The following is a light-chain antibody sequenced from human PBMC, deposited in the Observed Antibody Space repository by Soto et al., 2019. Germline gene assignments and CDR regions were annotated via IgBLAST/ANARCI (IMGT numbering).Light chain of an antibody. CDR3: QQSYSTLWT. CDR1: QNINTY. Sequence: DIQMTQSPSSLSASVGDRVTITCRASQNINTYLNWYQQKPGKAPKFLIYAASSLQSGVPSRFSGSGSGTDFTLTISSLQPEDFATYYCQQSYSTLWTFGQGTKVDIK. J-gene: IGKJ1*01. V-gene: IGKV1-39*01. CDR2: AAS.